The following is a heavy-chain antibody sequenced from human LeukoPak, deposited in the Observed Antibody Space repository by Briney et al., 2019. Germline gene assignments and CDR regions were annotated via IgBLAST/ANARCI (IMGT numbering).Heavy chain of an antibody. CDR3: AKVFYQYCSGGSCYSDFDY. V-gene: IGHV3-30*18. D-gene: IGHD2-15*01. CDR1: GFNFNTYG. CDR2: ISYVGGNK. Sequence: PGRSLRLPCAASGFNFNTYGMHWVRQAPGKGLKGLAVISYVGGNKNYADSVKGRFTISRDNSKNTLYLQMNSLRPEDTAFYYCAKVFYQYCSGGSCYSDFDYWGQGTLVTVSS. J-gene: IGHJ4*02.